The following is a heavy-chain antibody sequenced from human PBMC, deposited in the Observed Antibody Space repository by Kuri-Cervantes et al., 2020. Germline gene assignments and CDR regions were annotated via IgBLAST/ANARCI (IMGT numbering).Heavy chain of an antibody. CDR2: ISSSSSYI. J-gene: IGHJ4*02. Sequence: GESLKISCAASGFTFSSYAMHWVRQAPGKGLEWVSSISSSSSYIYYADSVKGRFTISRDNAKNSLYLQMNSLRAEDTAVYYCARKAEGGVDQFDYWGQGTLVTVSS. D-gene: IGHD2-8*02. CDR3: ARKAEGGVDQFDY. V-gene: IGHV3-21*01. CDR1: GFTFSSYA.